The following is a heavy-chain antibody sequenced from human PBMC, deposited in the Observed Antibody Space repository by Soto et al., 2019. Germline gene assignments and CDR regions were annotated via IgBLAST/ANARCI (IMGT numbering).Heavy chain of an antibody. D-gene: IGHD4-4*01. CDR3: ARDNQDSNVKSAPDY. V-gene: IGHV3-33*01. CDR1: GFTFSSYG. J-gene: IGHJ4*02. Sequence: GGSLRLSCAASGFTFSSYGMHWVRQAPGKGLEWVAVIWYDGSNKYYADSVKGRFTISRDNSKNTLYLQMNSLRAEDTAVYYCARDNQDSNVKSAPDYWGQGTLVTVSS. CDR2: IWYDGSNK.